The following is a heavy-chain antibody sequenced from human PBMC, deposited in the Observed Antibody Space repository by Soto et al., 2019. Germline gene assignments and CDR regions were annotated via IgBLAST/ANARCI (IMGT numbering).Heavy chain of an antibody. D-gene: IGHD3-16*02. Sequence: QVQLQQWGAGLLKPSETLSLTCAVYGGSFSGYYWSWIRQPPGKGLEWIGEINHSGSTNYNPSLKRGVTISGDASKDEFSLKLSSVTAADAAVYCCAGGGGVYIWGSYRRDAFDIWGQGTMVTVSS. CDR3: AGGGGVYIWGSYRRDAFDI. CDR2: INHSGST. CDR1: GGSFSGYY. V-gene: IGHV4-34*01. J-gene: IGHJ3*02.